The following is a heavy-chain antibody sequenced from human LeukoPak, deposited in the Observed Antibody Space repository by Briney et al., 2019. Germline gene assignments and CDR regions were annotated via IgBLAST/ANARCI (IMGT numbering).Heavy chain of an antibody. Sequence: ASVKVSCKASGYTFTSYYMHWVRQAPGQGLEWMGIINPSGGSTSYAQKFQGRVTMTRDTSTSTVYMELSSLRSEDTAVYYCARETRITIFGVVMEAFDIWGQGTMVTVSS. V-gene: IGHV1-46*01. D-gene: IGHD3-3*01. J-gene: IGHJ3*02. CDR3: ARETRITIFGVVMEAFDI. CDR2: INPSGGST. CDR1: GYTFTSYY.